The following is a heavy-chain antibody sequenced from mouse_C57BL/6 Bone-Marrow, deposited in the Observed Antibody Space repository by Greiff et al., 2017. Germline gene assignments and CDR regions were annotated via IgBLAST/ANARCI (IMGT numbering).Heavy chain of an antibody. CDR2: IHPNSGST. CDR1: GYTFTSYW. Sequence: QVQLKESGAELVKPGASVKLSCKASGYTFTSYWMHWVKQRPGQGLEWIGMIHPNSGSTNYNEKFKSKATLTVDKSSSTAYMQLSSLTSEDSAVYYCARFGYGSSYSWFAYWGQGTLVTVSA. D-gene: IGHD1-1*01. CDR3: ARFGYGSSYSWFAY. J-gene: IGHJ3*01. V-gene: IGHV1-64*01.